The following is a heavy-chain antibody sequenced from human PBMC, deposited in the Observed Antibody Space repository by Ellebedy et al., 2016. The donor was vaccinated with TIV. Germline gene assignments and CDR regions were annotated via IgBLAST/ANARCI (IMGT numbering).Heavy chain of an antibody. V-gene: IGHV3-23*01. CDR2: LTADGRST. J-gene: IGHJ4*02. CDR3: RPGHYSDA. CDR1: GFSLSNSF. Sequence: GESLKISCAASGFSLSNSFISWFRQAPGKGLEWVSTLTADGRSTYFADSVKGRFTISRDNSKNTVYLQMNSLRSEDTAVYYCRPGHYSDAWGQGTLVTVSS.